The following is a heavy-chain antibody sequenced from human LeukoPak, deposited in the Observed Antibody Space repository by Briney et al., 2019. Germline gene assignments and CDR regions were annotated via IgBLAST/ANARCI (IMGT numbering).Heavy chain of an antibody. CDR1: GFTFSTYS. Sequence: PGGSLRLSCAASGFTFSTYSMNWVRQAPGKGLEWVSYISGGSSTIYYADSVKGRFTISRDNAKNSLYLQMNSLRAEDTAVYYCARDTREVFGVVRDYWGQGTLVTVSS. CDR3: ARDTREVFGVVRDY. D-gene: IGHD3-3*01. V-gene: IGHV3-48*01. CDR2: ISGGSSTI. J-gene: IGHJ4*02.